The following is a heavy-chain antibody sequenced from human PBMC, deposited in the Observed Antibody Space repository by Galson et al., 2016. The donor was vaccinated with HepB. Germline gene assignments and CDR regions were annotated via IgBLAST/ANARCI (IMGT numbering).Heavy chain of an antibody. CDR3: VQGSTAPAV. CDR1: GFTFRNYG. J-gene: IGHJ6*04. Sequence: SLRLSCAASGFTFRNYGMTWVRQAPGKGLEVVSSISRSGDSTDYADSVKGRFTISRYSSKNTLSLQMNSLTADDTAIYYCVQGSTAPAVWGKGTTVTVSS. V-gene: IGHV3-23*01. CDR2: ISRSGDST. D-gene: IGHD2-2*01.